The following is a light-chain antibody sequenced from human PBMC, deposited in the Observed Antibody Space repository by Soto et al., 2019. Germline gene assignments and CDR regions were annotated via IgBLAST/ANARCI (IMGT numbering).Light chain of an antibody. CDR2: AAS. Sequence: DIQMTQSPSSLSASVGDRVTITCRASQTISSYLHWYQQKPGKAPKLLIYAASSLQSGVPSRFSGSGSGTDFTLTISSLQPEDFATYYCQQSHSIPYTFGQGTKLEIK. V-gene: IGKV1-39*01. CDR1: QTISSY. J-gene: IGKJ2*01. CDR3: QQSHSIPYT.